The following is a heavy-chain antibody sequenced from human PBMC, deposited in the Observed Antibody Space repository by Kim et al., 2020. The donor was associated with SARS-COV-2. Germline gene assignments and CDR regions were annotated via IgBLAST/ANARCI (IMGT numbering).Heavy chain of an antibody. Sequence: GRFTISRDNSKNTLYLQMNSLRAEDTAVYYCAKGTIVVVPAAVRIYGMDVWGQGTTVTASS. D-gene: IGHD2-2*01. J-gene: IGHJ6*02. V-gene: IGHV3-23*01. CDR3: AKGTIVVVPAAVRIYGMDV.